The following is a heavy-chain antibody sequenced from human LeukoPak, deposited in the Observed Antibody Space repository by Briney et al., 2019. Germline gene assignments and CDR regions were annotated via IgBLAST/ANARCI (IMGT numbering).Heavy chain of an antibody. CDR2: ISGSGGST. CDR1: GFTFSSYG. V-gene: IGHV3-23*01. Sequence: GGSLRLSCAASGFTFSSYGMSWVRQAPGKGLEWVSAISGSGGSTYYADSVKGRFTISRDNSKNTLYLQMNSLRAEDTAVYYCGKDGRVGATTDCRGQGTLVTVSS. CDR3: GKDGRVGATTDC. J-gene: IGHJ4*02. D-gene: IGHD1-26*01.